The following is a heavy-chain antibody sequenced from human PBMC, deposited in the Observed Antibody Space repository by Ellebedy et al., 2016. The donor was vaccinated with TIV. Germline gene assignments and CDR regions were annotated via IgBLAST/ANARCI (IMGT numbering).Heavy chain of an antibody. D-gene: IGHD3-10*01. Sequence: AASVKVSCKASGYTFTGYYMHWVRQAPGQGLEWMGWINPNSGGTNYAQKFQGRVTMTRDTSISTAYMELSRLRSDDTAVYYCARGASLWFGESAFDIWGQGTMVTVSS. CDR2: INPNSGGT. V-gene: IGHV1-2*02. CDR3: ARGASLWFGESAFDI. J-gene: IGHJ3*02. CDR1: GYTFTGYY.